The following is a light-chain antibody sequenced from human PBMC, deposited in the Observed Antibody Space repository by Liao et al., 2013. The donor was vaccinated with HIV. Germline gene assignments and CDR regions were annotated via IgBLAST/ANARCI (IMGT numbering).Light chain of an antibody. CDR1: NIGSDT. CDR2: KDT. J-gene: IGLJ1*01. CDR3: QSEDNNTTYV. Sequence: SYVLIQPPSVSVAPGQTAIITCGGDNIGSDTVHWYRQQPGQAPVLVMYKDTERPSGIPERFSGSSSGTTVTLTISGVQAEDEADYYCQSEDNNTTYVFGSGTKVTVL. V-gene: IGLV3-25*01.